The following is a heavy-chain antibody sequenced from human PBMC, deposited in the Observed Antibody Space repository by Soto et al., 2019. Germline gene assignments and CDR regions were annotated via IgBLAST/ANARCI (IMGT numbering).Heavy chain of an antibody. V-gene: IGHV4-39*01. CDR2: IYYSGST. Sequence: SQTLSLPCSVSGGYISSSSYYWGWIRQPPGKGLEWIGSIYYSGSTYYNPSLKSRVTISVDTSKNQFSLKLSSVTAADTAVYYCARTYDGSGPNSGGYAFDIWGQGTMVTVSS. J-gene: IGHJ3*02. CDR3: ARTYDGSGPNSGGYAFDI. CDR1: GGYISSSSYY. D-gene: IGHD3-22*01.